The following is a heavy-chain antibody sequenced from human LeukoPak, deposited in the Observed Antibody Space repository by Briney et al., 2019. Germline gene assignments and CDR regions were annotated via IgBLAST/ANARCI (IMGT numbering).Heavy chain of an antibody. Sequence: SETLSLTCAVYGGSFSGYYWSWIRQPPRKGLEWIGEINHSGSTNYNPSLRSRVTISVDTSKNQFSLRLSSVPAADTAVYYCARESSDILTGYYTTLRWFDPWGQGTLVTVSS. CDR3: ARESSDILTGYYTTLRWFDP. V-gene: IGHV4-34*01. D-gene: IGHD3-9*01. CDR1: GGSFSGYY. CDR2: INHSGST. J-gene: IGHJ5*02.